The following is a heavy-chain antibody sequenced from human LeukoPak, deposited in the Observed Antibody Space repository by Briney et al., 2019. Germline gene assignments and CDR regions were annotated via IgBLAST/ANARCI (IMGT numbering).Heavy chain of an antibody. J-gene: IGHJ2*01. V-gene: IGHV4-59*12. Sequence: SETLSLTCTVSGGSISSYYWSWIRQPPGKGLEWIGNIYYSGSTNYNPSLKSRVTISVDTSKNQFSLKLSSVTAADTAVYYCARVRDYYDSLDWYFDLWGRGTLVTVSS. CDR2: IYYSGST. D-gene: IGHD3-22*01. CDR1: GGSISSYY. CDR3: ARVRDYYDSLDWYFDL.